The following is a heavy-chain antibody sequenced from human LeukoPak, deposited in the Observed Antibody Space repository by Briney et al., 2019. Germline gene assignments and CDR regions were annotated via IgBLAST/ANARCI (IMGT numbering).Heavy chain of an antibody. V-gene: IGHV1-24*01. Sequence: ASVKVSCKVSGYTLTELSMHWVRQAPGKGLEWMGGFDPEDGETIYAQKFQGRVTMTEDTSTDTAYMELSSLRSEDTAVYYCARDRTRGIVVVVAAPPYYYYGMDVWGQGTTVTVSS. CDR1: GYTLTELS. CDR2: FDPEDGET. J-gene: IGHJ6*02. D-gene: IGHD2-15*01. CDR3: ARDRTRGIVVVVAAPPYYYYGMDV.